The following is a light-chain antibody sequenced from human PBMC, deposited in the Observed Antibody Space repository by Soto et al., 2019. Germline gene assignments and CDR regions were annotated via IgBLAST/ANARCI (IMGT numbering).Light chain of an antibody. CDR1: QSVSSN. CDR3: QQYNNWPSLT. V-gene: IGKV3-15*01. CDR2: GAS. Sequence: EIVMTQSPATLSVSPGERATLSCRASQSVSSNLAWYQQKPGQAPRLLIYGASTRATGIPVKFSGSGSGTEFTLSISSLQSEDFAVYYCQQYNNWPSLTFGGGTKV. J-gene: IGKJ4*01.